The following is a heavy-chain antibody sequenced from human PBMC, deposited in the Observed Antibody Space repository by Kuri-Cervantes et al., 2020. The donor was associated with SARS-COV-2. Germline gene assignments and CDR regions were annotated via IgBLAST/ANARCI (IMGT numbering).Heavy chain of an antibody. CDR1: GFTFSSYA. V-gene: IGHV3-30-3*01. CDR2: ISYDGSNK. Sequence: GESLKISCAASGFTFSSYAMHWVRQAPGKGLEWVAVISYDGSNKYYADSVKGRFTISRDNSKSTLYLQMNSLRAEDTAVYYCAKDQGDSYGISYFDYWGQGTLVTVSS. D-gene: IGHD5-18*01. J-gene: IGHJ4*02. CDR3: AKDQGDSYGISYFDY.